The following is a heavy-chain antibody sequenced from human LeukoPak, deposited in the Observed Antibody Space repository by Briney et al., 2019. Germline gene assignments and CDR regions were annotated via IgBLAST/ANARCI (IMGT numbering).Heavy chain of an antibody. CDR3: ARAPPRYYFDY. CDR2: INHSGST. V-gene: IGHV4-34*01. J-gene: IGHJ4*02. D-gene: IGHD5-24*01. Sequence: PSETLSLTCAVYGGPFSGYYWSWIRQPPGKGLEWIGEINHSGSTNYNPSLKSRVTISVDTSKNQFSLKLSSVTAADTAVYYCARAPPRYYFDYWGQGTLVTVSS. CDR1: GGPFSGYY.